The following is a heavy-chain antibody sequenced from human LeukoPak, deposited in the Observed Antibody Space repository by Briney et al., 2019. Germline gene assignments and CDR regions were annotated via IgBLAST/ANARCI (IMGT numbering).Heavy chain of an antibody. CDR2: TTSSDARI. J-gene: IGHJ6*01. CDR3: ARVVYSSLMDV. D-gene: IGHD6-13*01. Sequence: GGSLRLSCVASGFTFSNYYMSWGRQAPGQGLEWVAYTTSSDARIHYADSVRGRFTISRDNAKTSPYLQTNSLRADDTAVYYCARVVYSSLMDVWGQGTTVTVAS. V-gene: IGHV3-11*01. CDR1: GFTFSNYY.